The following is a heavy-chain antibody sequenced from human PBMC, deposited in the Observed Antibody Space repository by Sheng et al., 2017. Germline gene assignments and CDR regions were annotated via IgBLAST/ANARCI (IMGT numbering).Heavy chain of an antibody. CDR1: GGSISSGSYY. J-gene: IGHJ6*02. V-gene: IGHV4-61*02. D-gene: IGHD3-3*01. CDR2: IYTSGST. Sequence: QVQLQESGPGLVKPSQTLSLTCTVSGGSISSGSYYWSWIRQPAGKGLEWIGRIYTSGSTNYNPSLKSRVTISVDTSKNQFSLKLSSVTAADTAVYYCARDQVEEWMTNYYYYGMDVWGQGDHGSPSP. CDR3: ARDQVEEWMTNYYYYGMDV.